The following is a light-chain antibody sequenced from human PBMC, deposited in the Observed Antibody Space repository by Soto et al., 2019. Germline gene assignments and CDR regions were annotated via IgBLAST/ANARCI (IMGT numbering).Light chain of an antibody. CDR3: QQYNSYPWT. J-gene: IGKJ1*01. CDR2: DAS. CDR1: QSINSW. V-gene: IGKV1-5*01. Sequence: DIQMTQSPSTLSASVGDRVTITCRASQSINSWLAWYQQKAGKAPKVLISDASSLESGVPSRFSGSGSGTEFTLTISSLQPDDFATYYCQQYNSYPWTFGQGTKVEIK.